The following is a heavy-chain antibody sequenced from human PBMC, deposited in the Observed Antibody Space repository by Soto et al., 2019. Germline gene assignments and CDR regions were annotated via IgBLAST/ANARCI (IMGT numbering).Heavy chain of an antibody. D-gene: IGHD2-2*01. V-gene: IGHV1-46*01. J-gene: IGHJ5*02. CDR1: GYTFTSYY. CDR3: AARYCSSTSCYGRFDP. Sequence: QVQLVQSGAEVKKPGASVKVSCKASGYTFTSYYMHWVRQAPGQGLEWMGIINPSGGSTSYAQKFKGRVTMTRDTSTSTVYMELSSLRSEDTAVYYCAARYCSSTSCYGRFDPWGQGTLVTVSS. CDR2: INPSGGST.